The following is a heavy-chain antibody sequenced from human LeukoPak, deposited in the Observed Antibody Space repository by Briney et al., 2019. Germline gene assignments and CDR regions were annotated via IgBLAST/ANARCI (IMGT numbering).Heavy chain of an antibody. Sequence: SETLSLTCTVSGGSIRSYYWSWIRQPPGKGLEWIGYIHYSGSTNYCPSLKSRVTISVDTSKNQFSLKLNSVTAADAAVYYCARGGYDFWSGYFHLFDYWGQGTLVTVSS. V-gene: IGHV4-59*01. D-gene: IGHD3-3*01. CDR1: GGSIRSYY. J-gene: IGHJ4*02. CDR2: IHYSGST. CDR3: ARGGYDFWSGYFHLFDY.